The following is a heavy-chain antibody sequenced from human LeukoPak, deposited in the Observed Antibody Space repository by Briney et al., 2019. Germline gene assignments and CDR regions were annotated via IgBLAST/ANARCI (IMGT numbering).Heavy chain of an antibody. J-gene: IGHJ3*02. CDR3: AKDALHLNAFAI. V-gene: IGHV3-30*02. CDR1: GFTFSSYG. Sequence: GGSLRLSCAASGFTFSSYGMPWVRQAPGKGLEWVAFIRYDGSNKYYADSVKGRFTISRDNSKNTLYLQMNSLRAEDTAVYYCAKDALHLNAFAIWGQGTMVTVSS. CDR2: IRYDGSNK.